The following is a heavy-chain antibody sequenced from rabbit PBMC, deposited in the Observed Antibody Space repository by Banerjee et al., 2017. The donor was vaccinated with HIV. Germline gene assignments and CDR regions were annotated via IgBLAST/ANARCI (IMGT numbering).Heavy chain of an antibody. D-gene: IGHD4-1*01. Sequence: QQQLEESGGGLVKPEGSLTLNCTASGFSFSSKYVMCWVRQAPGMGLELIACIYTSSGSTYYATWVISRFTISLDNAQNTVTLQMTSLTAADTATYFCARDLAGVIGWNFNLWGQGTLVTVS. CDR3: ARDLAGVIGWNFNL. J-gene: IGHJ4*01. V-gene: IGHV1S45*01. CDR1: GFSFSSKYV. CDR2: IYTSSGST.